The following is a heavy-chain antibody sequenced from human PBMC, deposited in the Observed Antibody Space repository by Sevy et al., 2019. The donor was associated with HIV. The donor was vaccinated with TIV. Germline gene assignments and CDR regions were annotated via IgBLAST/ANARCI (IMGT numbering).Heavy chain of an antibody. Sequence: GGSLRLSCAASGLTFSDYYMSWIRQAPGKGLEWLSYISSSGTTLYSADSVKGRFAISRVNAKNSLYLQMNSLRAEDTAVYFCVGRRYSYTYSWSYHFDYWGQGALVTVSS. CDR3: VGRRYSYTYSWSYHFDY. CDR2: ISSSGTTL. V-gene: IGHV3-11*01. CDR1: GLTFSDYY. J-gene: IGHJ4*02. D-gene: IGHD5-18*01.